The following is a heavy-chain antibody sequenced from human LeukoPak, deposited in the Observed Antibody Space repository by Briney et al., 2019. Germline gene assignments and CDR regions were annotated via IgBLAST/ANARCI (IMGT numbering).Heavy chain of an antibody. J-gene: IGHJ3*02. CDR3: AKSINYYYDSSGYYRAFDI. Sequence: GGSLRLSCAASGFTFSSYAMSWVRQAPGKGLEWVSAISGSGGSTYYADSVKGRFTISRNNSKNTLYLQMNSQRAEDTAVYYCAKSINYYYDSSGYYRAFDIWGQGTMVTVSS. CDR1: GFTFSSYA. CDR2: ISGSGGST. D-gene: IGHD3-22*01. V-gene: IGHV3-23*01.